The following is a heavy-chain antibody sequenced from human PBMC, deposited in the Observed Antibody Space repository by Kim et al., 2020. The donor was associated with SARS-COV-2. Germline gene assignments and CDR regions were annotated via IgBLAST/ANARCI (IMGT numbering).Heavy chain of an antibody. CDR3: ARVPVGATFPTMDY. Sequence: SETLSLTCTVSGGSISSYYWSWIRQPPGKGLEWIGYIYYSGSTNYNPSLKSRVTISVDTSKNQFSLKLSSVTAADTAVYYCARVPVGATFPTMDYWGQGTLVTVSS. J-gene: IGHJ4*02. CDR2: IYYSGST. D-gene: IGHD1-26*01. V-gene: IGHV4-59*01. CDR1: GGSISSYY.